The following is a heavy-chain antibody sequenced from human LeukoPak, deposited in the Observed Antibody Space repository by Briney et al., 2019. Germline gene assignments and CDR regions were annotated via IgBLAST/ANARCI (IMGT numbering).Heavy chain of an antibody. Sequence: GGSLRLSCAASGFTVSSNYMSWVRQAPGKGLEWVSYISSNSRHTDYADSVKGRFTISRDNAKNSLYLQMNSLRAEDTAVYYCARVDTAEDYWGQGTLVTVSS. D-gene: IGHD5-18*01. CDR1: GFTVSSNY. J-gene: IGHJ4*02. CDR2: ISSNSRHT. CDR3: ARVDTAEDY. V-gene: IGHV3-11*05.